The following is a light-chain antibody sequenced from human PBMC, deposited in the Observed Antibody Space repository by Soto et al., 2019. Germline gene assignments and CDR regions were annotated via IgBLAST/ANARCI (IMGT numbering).Light chain of an antibody. J-gene: IGKJ1*01. CDR2: GAS. CDR3: HQSNDWWT. CDR1: QSVSNN. Sequence: EIVMTQSPATLSVSPGERATLSCRASQSVSNNLALYQQKPGQAPRLLIYGASTRATGIPARFSGSGSGTEFTLTISSLQSEDFAVYYCHQSNDWWTFGQGTKVEIK. V-gene: IGKV3-15*01.